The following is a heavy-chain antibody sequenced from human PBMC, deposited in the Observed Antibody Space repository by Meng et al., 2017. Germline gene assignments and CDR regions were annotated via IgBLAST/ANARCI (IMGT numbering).Heavy chain of an antibody. CDR2: VSYSGRT. J-gene: IGHJ5*02. V-gene: IGHV4-59*01. Sequence: SETLSLTCTVSGASISSDYWSWLRQSPGKGLEWIGWVSYSGRTNYNPSLKSRVTVSMDRSKSQFSLKLNSVTAADTAVYYCAREALVAGSFGWFDPWGQAIL. D-gene: IGHD6-19*01. CDR1: GASISSDY. CDR3: AREALVAGSFGWFDP.